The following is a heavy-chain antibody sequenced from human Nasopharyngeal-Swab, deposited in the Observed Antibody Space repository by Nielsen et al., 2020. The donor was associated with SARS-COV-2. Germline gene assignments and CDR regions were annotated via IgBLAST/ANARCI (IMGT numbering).Heavy chain of an antibody. CDR2: IYSSGST. CDR1: GGSISNYF. CDR3: ARHKAITMIVVVIDSDAFDI. V-gene: IGHV4-59*08. Sequence: SETLSLTCTVSGGSISNYFWSWIRQPPGKGLEWIGYIYSSGSTNYNPSLRSRVTISVDTSRNQFSLKLSSVTAADTAVYYCARHKAITMIVVVIDSDAFDIWGQGTMVTVSS. D-gene: IGHD3-22*01. J-gene: IGHJ3*02.